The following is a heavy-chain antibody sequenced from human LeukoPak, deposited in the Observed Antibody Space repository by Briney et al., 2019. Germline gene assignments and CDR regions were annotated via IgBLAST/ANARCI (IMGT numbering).Heavy chain of an antibody. CDR3: ARVRYGDCGPFDY. J-gene: IGHJ4*02. D-gene: IGHD4-17*01. Sequence: ASVKVSCKASGYTFTGYYMHWVRQAPGQGLEWMGWINPNSGGTNYAQKFQGRVTMTRDTSISTAYMELSRLRSDDTAVYYCARVRYGDCGPFDYWGQGTLGTVSS. V-gene: IGHV1-2*02. CDR1: GYTFTGYY. CDR2: INPNSGGT.